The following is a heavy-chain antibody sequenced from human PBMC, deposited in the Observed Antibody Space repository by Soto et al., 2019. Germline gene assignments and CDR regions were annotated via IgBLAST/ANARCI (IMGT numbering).Heavy chain of an antibody. V-gene: IGHV3-15*07. CDR3: TTYSYSSIIIGRFDS. Sequence: EVQLVESGGGFVKPGGSLRLSCAASGFTFSNAWINWVRQAPGKGLEWVGRIKSKTDGGTTDYAEPVKGRFAISRDDSKNTVYLQMNGLKIEDTPAYYRTTYSYSSIIIGRFDSWGEGTLVTFPS. CDR2: IKSKTDGGTT. D-gene: IGHD3-10*01. J-gene: IGHJ4*02. CDR1: GFTFSNAW.